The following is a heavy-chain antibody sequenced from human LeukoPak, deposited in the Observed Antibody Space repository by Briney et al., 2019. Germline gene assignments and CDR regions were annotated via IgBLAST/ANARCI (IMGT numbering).Heavy chain of an antibody. CDR3: ARLYNSSWYTLPDY. CDR2: IKQDGSEK. Sequence: GGSLRLSCAASGFTFSSYWMSWVRQAPGKGLEWVANIKQDGSEKHYVDSVKGRFTISRDNAKNSLYLQMNSLRAEDTAVYYCARLYNSSWYTLPDYWGQGTLVTVSS. D-gene: IGHD6-13*01. J-gene: IGHJ4*02. V-gene: IGHV3-7*01. CDR1: GFTFSSYW.